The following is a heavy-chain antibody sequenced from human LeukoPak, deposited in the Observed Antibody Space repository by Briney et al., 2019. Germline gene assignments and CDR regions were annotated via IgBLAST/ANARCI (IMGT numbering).Heavy chain of an antibody. V-gene: IGHV3-74*01. D-gene: IGHD6-13*01. CDR2: INSDGTST. CDR1: GFTFSSYW. J-gene: IGHJ3*02. Sequence: SGGSLRLSCAASGFTFSSYWMHWVRQAPGKGLVWVSRINSDGTSTSYADSVKGRFTISRDNAKNTLDLQMNSLRAEDTAVYYCTRRAAALDAFDIWGQGTMVTVSS. CDR3: TRRAAALDAFDI.